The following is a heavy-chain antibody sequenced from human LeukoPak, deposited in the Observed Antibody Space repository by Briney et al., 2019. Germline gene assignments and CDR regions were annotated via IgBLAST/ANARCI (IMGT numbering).Heavy chain of an antibody. J-gene: IGHJ4*02. CDR2: ISSSSSYI. CDR1: GFTFSSYS. CDR3: ARGRYYYDSSGYPTPGY. V-gene: IGHV3-21*01. D-gene: IGHD3-22*01. Sequence: AGGSLRLSCAASGFTFSSYSMNWLRQAPGKGLEWVSSISSSSSYIYYADSVKGRFTISRDNAKNSLYLQMNSLRAEDTAVYYCARGRYYYDSSGYPTPGYWGQGTLVTVSS.